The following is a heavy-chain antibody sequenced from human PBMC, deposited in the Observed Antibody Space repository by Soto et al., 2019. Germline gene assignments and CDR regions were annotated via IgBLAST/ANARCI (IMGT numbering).Heavy chain of an antibody. J-gene: IGHJ5*02. CDR1: GFSLSTSGVG. V-gene: IGHV2-5*02. Sequence: PTLVNPTQTLTPTCTFSGFSLSTSGVGVGWIRQPPGKALEWLALIYWDDDKRYSPSLKSRLTITKDTSKNQVVLTMTNMDPVDTAAYYCAHSLIGYYYDSSGSNWFDPWGQGTLVTVSS. CDR3: AHSLIGYYYDSSGSNWFDP. CDR2: IYWDDDK. D-gene: IGHD3-22*01.